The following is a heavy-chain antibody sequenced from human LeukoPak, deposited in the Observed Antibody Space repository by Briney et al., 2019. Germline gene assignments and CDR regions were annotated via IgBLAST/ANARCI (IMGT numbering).Heavy chain of an antibody. CDR1: GFTFSSYA. V-gene: IGHV3-64*01. Sequence: GGPLKLSFPASGFTFSSYAMHWFRQPPGKGLEYFSAISSNGGSTYYANSVKGRFTISRDNSKNTLYLQMGSLRAEDMAVYYCARGYSSGWYFFDYWGQGTLVTVSS. CDR3: ARGYSSGWYFFDY. CDR2: ISSNGGST. D-gene: IGHD6-19*01. J-gene: IGHJ4*02.